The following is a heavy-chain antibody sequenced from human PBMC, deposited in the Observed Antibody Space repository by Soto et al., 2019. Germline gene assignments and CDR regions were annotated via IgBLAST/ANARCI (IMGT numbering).Heavy chain of an antibody. CDR1: EFTFSGSA. Sequence: EVQLVESGGGLVQPGGSLNLSCAASEFTFSGSAIHWVRQASGKGLEWVGRIRSSANSYATSYAASVKGRFTISRDDSKNTAFLQMNSLKSEDTALYYCTTRGYCSGGSCERLDYWGQGTLVTVSS. J-gene: IGHJ4*02. CDR3: TTRGYCSGGSCERLDY. V-gene: IGHV3-73*01. D-gene: IGHD2-15*01. CDR2: IRSSANSYAT.